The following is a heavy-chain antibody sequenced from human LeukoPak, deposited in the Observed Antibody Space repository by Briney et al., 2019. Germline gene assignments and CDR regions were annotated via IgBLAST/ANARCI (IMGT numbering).Heavy chain of an antibody. Sequence: GGSLRLSCGASGFSFSDYWMTWVRQAPGKGLEWVANINQDGSEEYHVASVKGRFTISRDNAKNSLYLQMTSLRAEDTAVYYCARDGSKSCSGGSCYLNWFDPRGQGTLVTVSS. V-gene: IGHV3-7*01. J-gene: IGHJ5*02. CDR2: INQDGSEE. CDR1: GFSFSDYW. D-gene: IGHD2-15*01. CDR3: ARDGSKSCSGGSCYLNWFDP.